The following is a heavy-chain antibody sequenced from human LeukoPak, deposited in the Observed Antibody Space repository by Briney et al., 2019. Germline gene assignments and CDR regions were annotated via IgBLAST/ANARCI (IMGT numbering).Heavy chain of an antibody. CDR3: ATGNYYDSRGYYTFGH. CDR1: GFTFSSCA. V-gene: IGHV3-23*01. J-gene: IGHJ1*01. Sequence: GGSLRLSCAASGFTFSSCAMSWVRQAPGKGLEWVSAISGSGGRPYYADSVKGRFTISRDNSKNTLYLQMNSLRAEDTAVYYCATGNYYDSRGYYTFGHWGQGTLVTVSS. CDR2: ISGSGGRP. D-gene: IGHD3-22*01.